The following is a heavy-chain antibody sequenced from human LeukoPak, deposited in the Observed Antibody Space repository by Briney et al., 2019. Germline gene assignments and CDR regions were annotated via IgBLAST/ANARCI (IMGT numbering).Heavy chain of an antibody. CDR3: AREIGDYISGPSDY. CDR1: GGTFSSYA. D-gene: IGHD4-17*01. J-gene: IGHJ4*02. Sequence: SVKVSCKASGGTFSSYAISWVRQAPGQGLEWMGGIIPIFGTANYAQKFQGRVTITTDESTSTAYMELSSLRSEDTAVYYCAREIGDYISGPSDYWGQGTLVTVSS. V-gene: IGHV1-69*05. CDR2: IIPIFGTA.